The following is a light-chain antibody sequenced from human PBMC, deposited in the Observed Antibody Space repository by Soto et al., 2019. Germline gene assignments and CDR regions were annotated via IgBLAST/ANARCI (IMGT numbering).Light chain of an antibody. J-gene: IGLJ3*02. Sequence: QAVVTQPPSASGTPGQTVSISCSGSSSNIGSNSVNWYQQVPGTAPKLLMYYNNQRPSGVPGRFSASQSGTSASLAISGLQSEDEADYYCVAWDASLSGWVFGGGTKLTVL. CDR3: VAWDASLSGWV. CDR1: SSNIGSNS. CDR2: YNN. V-gene: IGLV1-44*01.